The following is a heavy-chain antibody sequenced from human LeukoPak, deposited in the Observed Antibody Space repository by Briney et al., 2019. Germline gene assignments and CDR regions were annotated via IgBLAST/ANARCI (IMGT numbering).Heavy chain of an antibody. V-gene: IGHV3-23*01. J-gene: IGHJ3*02. CDR1: GFTFSSYT. D-gene: IGHD6-19*01. CDR2: ISGSGGST. Sequence: GGSLRLSCAASGFTFSSYTMSWVRQAPGKGLEWVSSISGSGGSTYHSDSVKGRFTISRDTSKNTLYLQLNSLRAEDTAVYYCAKDRSSGWYDAFDIWGQGTMVIVSS. CDR3: AKDRSSGWYDAFDI.